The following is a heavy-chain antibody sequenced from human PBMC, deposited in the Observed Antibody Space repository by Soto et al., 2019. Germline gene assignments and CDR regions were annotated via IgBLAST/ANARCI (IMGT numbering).Heavy chain of an antibody. CDR3: ARGSLDYSNYPRRGNYYYGMDV. CDR2: ISHSGST. V-gene: IGHV4-34*01. Sequence: LSLTCAVYGGSFSGYYWSWIRQPPGKGLEWIGEISHSGSTNYNPSLKSRVTISVDTSKNQFSLKLSSVTAADTAVYYCARGSLDYSNYPRRGNYYYGMDVWGQGTTVTVSS. CDR1: GGSFSGYY. J-gene: IGHJ6*02. D-gene: IGHD4-4*01.